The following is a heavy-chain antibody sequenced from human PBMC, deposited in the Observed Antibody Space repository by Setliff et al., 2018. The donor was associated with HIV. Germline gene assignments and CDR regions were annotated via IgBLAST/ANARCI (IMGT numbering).Heavy chain of an antibody. CDR1: GYSISSGYY. CDR3: ARVGMVKAFDI. V-gene: IGHV4-38-2*02. D-gene: IGHD5-18*01. CDR2: IYHSGST. Sequence: PSETLSLTCTVSGYSISSGYYWGWIRQPPGKGLEWIGSIYHSGSTYYNPSLKSRVTISVDTSKNQFSLKLSSVAAADTAVYYCARVGMVKAFDIWGQGTMVTVSS. J-gene: IGHJ3*02.